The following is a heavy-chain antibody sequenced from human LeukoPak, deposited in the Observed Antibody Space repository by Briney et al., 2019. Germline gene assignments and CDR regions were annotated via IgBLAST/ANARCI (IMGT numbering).Heavy chain of an antibody. CDR2: ITSNGDDT. CDR1: GVSSSNYA. D-gene: IGHD3-3*01. V-gene: IGHV3-23*01. J-gene: IGHJ4*02. CDR3: ALDWGFDY. Sequence: GGSPRLTCVVSGVSSSNYAMGWVRQAPGKGLEWVSSITSNGDDTFYAVSVKGRFTISRDNSRDTVFLQMNSLRADDTAVYYCALDWGFDYWGQGTLVTVSS.